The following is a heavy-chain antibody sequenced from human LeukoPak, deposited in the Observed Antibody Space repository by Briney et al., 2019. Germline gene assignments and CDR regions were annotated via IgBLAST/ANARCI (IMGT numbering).Heavy chain of an antibody. D-gene: IGHD4-23*01. V-gene: IGHV3-23*01. CDR2: ISGGGGNT. CDR3: AKETDYGGDGYSDY. Sequence: GGSLRLSCAASGVTFSSHAMSWVRQAPGKGLEWVSVISGGGGNTYYADSVKGRFTISRDNSKNTLFLQMNSLRAEDTAVYYCAKETDYGGDGYSDYWGQGTLVTVSS. J-gene: IGHJ4*02. CDR1: GVTFSSHA.